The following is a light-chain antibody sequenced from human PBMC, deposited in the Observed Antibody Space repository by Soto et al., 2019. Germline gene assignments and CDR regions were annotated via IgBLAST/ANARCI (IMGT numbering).Light chain of an antibody. V-gene: IGLV2-14*01. CDR3: SSYTSSSTLDVV. CDR2: DVS. CDR1: SSDVGGYNY. J-gene: IGLJ2*01. Sequence: QSALTQPASVSGSPGQSITISCTGTSSDVGGYNYVSWYQQHPGKAPKLMIYDVSNRPSGVSNRFSGTKSGNTASLTISALHAEDEADYYCSSYTSSSTLDVVFGGGTKLTVL.